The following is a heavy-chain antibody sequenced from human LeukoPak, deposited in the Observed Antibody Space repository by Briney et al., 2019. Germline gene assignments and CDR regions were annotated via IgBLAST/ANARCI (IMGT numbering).Heavy chain of an antibody. CDR3: ARGYGGYGDWFDP. V-gene: IGHV1-2*02. J-gene: IGHJ5*02. CDR2: INPNSGGT. CDR1: GYTFTGYY. Sequence: GASVKVSCKAPGYTFTGYYMHWVRQAPGQGLGWMGWINPNSGGTNYAQKFQGRVTMTRDTSISTAYMELSRLRSDDTAVYYCARGYGGYGDWFDPWGQGTLVTVSS. D-gene: IGHD5-12*01.